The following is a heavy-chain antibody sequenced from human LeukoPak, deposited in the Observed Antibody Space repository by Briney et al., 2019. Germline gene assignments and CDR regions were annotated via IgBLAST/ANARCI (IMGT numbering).Heavy chain of an antibody. CDR2: IYYSGST. Sequence: PSETLSLTCTVSGYPISSGYYWGWIRQPPGKGLEWIGYIYYSGSTNYNPSLKSRVTISVDTSKNQFSLKLSSVTAADTAVYYCARSTDFWSGYYTTDFDYWGQGTLVTVSS. CDR1: GYPISSGYY. D-gene: IGHD3-3*01. J-gene: IGHJ4*02. V-gene: IGHV4-59*01. CDR3: ARSTDFWSGYYTTDFDY.